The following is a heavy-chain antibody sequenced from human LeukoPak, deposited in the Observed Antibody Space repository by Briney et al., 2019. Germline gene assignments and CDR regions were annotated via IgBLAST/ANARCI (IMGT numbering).Heavy chain of an antibody. J-gene: IGHJ4*02. CDR2: ISGASGSS. Sequence: GGSLRLSCAASGFTFSNFAMSWVRQAPGKGLEWVSAISGASGSSFYADSVKGRFTISRDNSKNTLYLQMNSLRVEDTAIYYCAKNFVGSCSGGTRYWSDYWGQGTLVTVSS. D-gene: IGHD2-15*01. V-gene: IGHV3-23*01. CDR3: AKNFVGSCSGGTRYWSDY. CDR1: GFTFSNFA.